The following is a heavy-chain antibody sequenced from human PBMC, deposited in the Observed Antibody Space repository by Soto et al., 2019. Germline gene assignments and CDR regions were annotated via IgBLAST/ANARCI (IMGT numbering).Heavy chain of an antibody. CDR3: ARGRVVGAASVSLDY. D-gene: IGHD1-26*01. CDR1: GDSVASNSAA. V-gene: IGHV6-1*01. J-gene: IGHJ4*02. CDR2: TYYRSKWYN. Sequence: RTLSLTCAISGDSVASNSAACNWISQSPSRGLEWLGRTYYRSKWYNDYAVSVKSRITINPDTSKNQFSLQLNSVTPEDTAVYYCARGRVVGAASVSLDYWGQGTLVTVSS.